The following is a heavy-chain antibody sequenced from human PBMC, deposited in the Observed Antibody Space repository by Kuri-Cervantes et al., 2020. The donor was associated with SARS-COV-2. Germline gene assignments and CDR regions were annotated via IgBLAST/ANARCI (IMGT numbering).Heavy chain of an antibody. D-gene: IGHD7-27*01. CDR1: GYSFTGYW. J-gene: IGHJ4*02. Sequence: KVSCKGSGYSFTGYWIGWVRQMPGKGLEWMGIIYPGDSDTRYSPSFQGQVTISADKSISTAYLQWSSLKALDTAMYYCARELTGDMLADYWGQGTLVTVSS. V-gene: IGHV5-51*01. CDR2: IYPGDSDT. CDR3: ARELTGDMLADY.